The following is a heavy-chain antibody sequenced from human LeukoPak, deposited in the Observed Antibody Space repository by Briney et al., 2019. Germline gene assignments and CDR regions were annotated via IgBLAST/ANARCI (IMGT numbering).Heavy chain of an antibody. CDR2: ISGSGGST. D-gene: IGHD3-10*02. V-gene: IGHV3-23*01. J-gene: IGHJ5*02. CDR1: GFTFSSYA. CDR3: AKDLVILFGEFPNWFDP. Sequence: GGSLRLSCAASGFTFSSYAMSWVRQAPGKGPEWVSAISGSGGSTYYADSVKGRFTISRDNSKNTPYLQMNSLRAEDTAVYYCAKDLVILFGEFPNWFDPWGQGTLVTVSS.